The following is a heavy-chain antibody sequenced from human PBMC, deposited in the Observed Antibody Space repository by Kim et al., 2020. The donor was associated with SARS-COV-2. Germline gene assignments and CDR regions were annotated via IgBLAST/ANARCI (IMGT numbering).Heavy chain of an antibody. CDR2: ISADSCDT. CDR3: ARGDRYYPQQYEMEI. CDR1: GYTFTSYG. V-gene: IGHV1-18*01. J-gene: IGHJ6*02. D-gene: IGHD3-10*01. Sequence: ASVKVSCKSSGYTFTSYGMNWVRQAPGQGREWMGWISADSCDTKYAQKLQDRGTMTTDTSTRTAYMELRKLKSNDTAVYYCARGDRYYPQQYEMEIWGQG.